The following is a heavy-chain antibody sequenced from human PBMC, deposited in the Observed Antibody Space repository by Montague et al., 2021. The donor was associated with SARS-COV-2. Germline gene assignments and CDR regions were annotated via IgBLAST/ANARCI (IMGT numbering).Heavy chain of an antibody. Sequence: SLRLSCAASGFAFNNFAMSWVRQAPGKGLELFSRIFGSAAGPYYGDSVKGRFTISRDNSKNTLYLQMNSLRAEDTANYYCAKQPGAGAVVYWYFDLWGRGTVVSVSS. CDR3: AKQPGAGAVVYWYFDL. CDR2: IFGSAAGP. CDR1: GFAFNNFA. D-gene: IGHD6-19*01. V-gene: IGHV3-23*01. J-gene: IGHJ2*01.